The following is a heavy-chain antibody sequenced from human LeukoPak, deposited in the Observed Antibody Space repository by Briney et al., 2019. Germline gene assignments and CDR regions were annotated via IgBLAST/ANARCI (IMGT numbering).Heavy chain of an antibody. CDR1: GFTFSSYE. V-gene: IGHV3-20*04. CDR2: IIWSGGST. J-gene: IGHJ4*02. Sequence: GGSLRLSCAASGFTFSSYEMNWVRKAPGKGLERVSGIIWSGGSTGYADSVKGRFTISRDNAKNSLYLQMNSLRAEDTALYYCARDDYGSGSWNDYWGQGTLVTVSS. D-gene: IGHD3-10*01. CDR3: ARDDYGSGSWNDY.